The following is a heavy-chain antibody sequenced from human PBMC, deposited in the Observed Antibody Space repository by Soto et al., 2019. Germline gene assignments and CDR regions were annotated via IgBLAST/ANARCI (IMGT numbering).Heavy chain of an antibody. V-gene: IGHV3-9*01. D-gene: IGHD3-10*01. CDR3: AKGHAFGSGTYCDY. CDR2: ISWNSGTI. J-gene: IGHJ4*02. CDR1: GFTFDDYA. Sequence: EVPLVESGGGLVQPGRSLRLSCAASGFTFDDYAMYWVRQAPGKGLEWVSGISWNSGTIGYADSVKGRFTISRDNAKNSLYLQMNSLRVEDTALYYCAKGHAFGSGTYCDYWGQGTLVTVSS.